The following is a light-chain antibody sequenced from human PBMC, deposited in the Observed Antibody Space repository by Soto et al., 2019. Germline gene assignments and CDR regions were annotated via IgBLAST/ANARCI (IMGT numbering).Light chain of an antibody. CDR3: QQYYSYPRT. Sequence: AIRMTQSPSSLSASTGDRVTITCRASQGISSYLAWYQQKPGKAPKLLIYAASTWQSGVPSRFSGSGSGTDFTLTISCLQSEDFATYYFQQYYSYPRTFGQGTKVEIK. V-gene: IGKV1-8*01. J-gene: IGKJ1*01. CDR2: AAS. CDR1: QGISSY.